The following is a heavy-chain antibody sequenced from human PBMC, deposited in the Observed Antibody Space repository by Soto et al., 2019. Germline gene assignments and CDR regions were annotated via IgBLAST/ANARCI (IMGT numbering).Heavy chain of an antibody. D-gene: IGHD3-3*01. J-gene: IGHJ4*02. CDR2: ISGSGGST. CDR1: GFTFSSYA. V-gene: IGHV3-23*01. CDR3: AGQDDFWSGYLPSGGLLDY. Sequence: EVQLLESGGGLVQPGGSLRLSCAASGFTFSSYAMSWVRQAPGKGLEWVSAISGSGGSTYYADSVKGRFTISRDNSKNTLYLQMNSLRAEDTAVYYCAGQDDFWSGYLPSGGLLDYWGQGTLVTVSS.